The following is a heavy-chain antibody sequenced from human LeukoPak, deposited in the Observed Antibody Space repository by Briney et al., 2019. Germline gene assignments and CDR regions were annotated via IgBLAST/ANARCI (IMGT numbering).Heavy chain of an antibody. CDR1: GDSVSSNRAA. CDR2: TYYRTKWYN. J-gene: IGHJ4*02. CDR3: ARDMGSSFNPYYFDY. V-gene: IGHV6-1*01. D-gene: IGHD6-13*01. Sequence: SQTLSLTCAISGDSVSSNRAAWNWKRQSPSRDLKWLGRTYYRTKWYNDYAVSVKSRISINPDTSKNQFSLQLNSVTPEDTAVYYCARDMGSSFNPYYFDYWGQGTLVTVSS.